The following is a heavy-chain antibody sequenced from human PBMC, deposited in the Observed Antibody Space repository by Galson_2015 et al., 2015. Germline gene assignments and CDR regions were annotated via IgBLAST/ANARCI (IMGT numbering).Heavy chain of an antibody. CDR2: INPNSGGA. V-gene: IGHV1-2*04. D-gene: IGHD6-19*01. J-gene: IGHJ4*02. CDR1: GYTSTGYY. Sequence: SVKVSCKASGYTSTGYYMHWVRQAPGQGLEWMGWINPNSGGANYAQKFQGWVTMTRDTSISTAYMELSRLRSDDTAVYYCARSSPPSNSSGWPTTFDYWGQGTLVTVSS. CDR3: ARSSPPSNSSGWPTTFDY.